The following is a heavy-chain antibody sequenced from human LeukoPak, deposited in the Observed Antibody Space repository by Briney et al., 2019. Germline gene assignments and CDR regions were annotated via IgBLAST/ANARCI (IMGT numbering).Heavy chain of an antibody. Sequence: GGSLRLSCAASRFTFSNYNMHWVRQAPGKGLEWISYITGSSSTVYYADSVKGRFTISRDNAKSSLYLQMSSLRAEDTAVYYCAREPTYTNSWYTTCDYWGQGTLVTVSS. J-gene: IGHJ4*02. CDR1: RFTFSNYN. V-gene: IGHV3-48*01. D-gene: IGHD6-19*01. CDR2: ITGSSSTV. CDR3: AREPTYTNSWYTTCDY.